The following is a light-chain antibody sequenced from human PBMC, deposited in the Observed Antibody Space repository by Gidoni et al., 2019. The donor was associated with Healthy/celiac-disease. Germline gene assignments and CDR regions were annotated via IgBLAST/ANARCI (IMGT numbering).Light chain of an antibody. Sequence: DIVLKQSPGHLSLSPGERATLSCRASQSVSSCYLAWYQQKPGKSPRLLIYVASSRATGIPGRFSGSGSGTDFTLTSSRLEPEDCAVYYCQQYDSSLPWTFGQVTKVEIK. CDR3: QQYDSSLPWT. J-gene: IGKJ1*01. V-gene: IGKV3-20*01. CDR1: QSVSSCY. CDR2: VAS.